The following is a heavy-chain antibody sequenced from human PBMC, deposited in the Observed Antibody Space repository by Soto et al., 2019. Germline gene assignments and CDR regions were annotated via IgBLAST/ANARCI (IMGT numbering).Heavy chain of an antibody. D-gene: IGHD6-13*01. CDR1: GDSISSSSYY. CDR3: GSIAASADYYGMDV. V-gene: IGHV4-39*07. Sequence: PSETLSLTCTVSGDSISSSSYYWGWIRQPPGKGLEWIGSIYNSGSTYYNPSLKNRVNISVDTSKNQFSLKLSSVTAEETAVYFCGSIAASADYYGMDVWGQGTTVTVSS. CDR2: IYNSGST. J-gene: IGHJ6*02.